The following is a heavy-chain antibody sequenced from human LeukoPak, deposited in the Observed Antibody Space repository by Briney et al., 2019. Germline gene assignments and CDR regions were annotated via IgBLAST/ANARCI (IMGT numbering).Heavy chain of an antibody. V-gene: IGHV3-30-3*01. J-gene: IGHJ6*02. CDR3: AREPRGYSYGYGYYGMDV. Sequence: RRSLGLSCAASGFTFSSYAMHWVRQAPGKGLEWVAVISYDGSNKYYADSVKGRFTISRDNSKNTLYLQMNSLRAEDAAVYYCAREPRGYSYGYGYYGMDVWGQGTTVTVSS. CDR1: GFTFSSYA. D-gene: IGHD5-18*01. CDR2: ISYDGSNK.